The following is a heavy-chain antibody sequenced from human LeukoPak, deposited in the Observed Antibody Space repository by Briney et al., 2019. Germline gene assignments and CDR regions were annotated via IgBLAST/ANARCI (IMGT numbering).Heavy chain of an antibody. J-gene: IGHJ4*02. CDR3: AKEQRGYSYGSAGYFDY. CDR2: LSYDESNK. V-gene: IGHV3-30*18. Sequence: PGGSLRLSCAASGFTFSSYGMHWVRQAPGKGLEWVADLSYDESNKYYADSVKGRFTINRENSKNTLYLQMNSLGAEDTGVYYCAKEQRGYSYGSAGYFDYWGQGTLVTVSS. CDR1: GFTFSSYG. D-gene: IGHD5-18*01.